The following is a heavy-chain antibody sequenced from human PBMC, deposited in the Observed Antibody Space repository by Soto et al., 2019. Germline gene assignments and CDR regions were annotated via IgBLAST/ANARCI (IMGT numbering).Heavy chain of an antibody. D-gene: IGHD6-13*01. CDR2: ISGSGGST. CDR1: GFTFSSYA. CDR3: ATGRYLKYSCSWFDY. V-gene: IGHV3-23*01. Sequence: GGSLRLSCAASGFTFSSYAMSWVRQAPGKGLEWVSAISGSGGSTYYADSVKGRFTISRDNSKNTLYLQMNSLRAEDTAVYYCATGRYLKYSCSWFDYWGQGTLVTVSS. J-gene: IGHJ4*02.